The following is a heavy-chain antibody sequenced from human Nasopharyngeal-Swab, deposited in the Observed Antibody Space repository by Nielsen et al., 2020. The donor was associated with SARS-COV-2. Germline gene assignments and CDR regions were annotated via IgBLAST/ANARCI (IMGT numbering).Heavy chain of an antibody. D-gene: IGHD1-7*01. V-gene: IGHV5-51*07. J-gene: IGHJ6*02. Sequence: GESLKISCVGSEFTLANYWIAWVHQLPGKGLESMGIIFPGDSKVAYSPSFQGQVTISADKSTNTAYLQWGSLRASDTAMYYCARRKGLTGTAYYYPMDVWGQGTTVTVTS. CDR1: EFTLANYW. CDR2: IFPGDSKV. CDR3: ARRKGLTGTAYYYPMDV.